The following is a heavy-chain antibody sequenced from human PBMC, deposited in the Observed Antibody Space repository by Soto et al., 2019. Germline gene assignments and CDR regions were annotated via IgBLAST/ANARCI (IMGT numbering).Heavy chain of an antibody. CDR1: GGSFSGYY. CDR3: ARDENWGYVWIDP. J-gene: IGHJ5*02. CDR2: INHSGST. D-gene: IGHD7-27*01. Sequence: PSETLSLTCAVYGGSFSGYYWNWIRQPPGKGLEWIGEINHSGSTNYNPSLKSRVTISVDTSKNQFSLKLSSVTAADTAVYYCARDENWGYVWIDPWGPGTLVTVSS. V-gene: IGHV4-34*01.